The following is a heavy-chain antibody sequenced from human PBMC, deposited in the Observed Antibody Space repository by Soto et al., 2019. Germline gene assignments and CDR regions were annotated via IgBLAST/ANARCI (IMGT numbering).Heavy chain of an antibody. J-gene: IGHJ6*03. CDR1: GFSLSTSGMC. CDR3: ARTLGSGYDPYYYYMDV. D-gene: IGHD5-12*01. Sequence: GSGPTLVNPTQTLTLTCTFSGFSLSTSGMCVSWIRQPPGKALEWLARIDWDDDKYYSTSLKTRLTISKDTSKNQVVLTMTNMDPVDTATYYCARTLGSGYDPYYYYMDVWGKGTTVTVSS. V-gene: IGHV2-70*11. CDR2: IDWDDDK.